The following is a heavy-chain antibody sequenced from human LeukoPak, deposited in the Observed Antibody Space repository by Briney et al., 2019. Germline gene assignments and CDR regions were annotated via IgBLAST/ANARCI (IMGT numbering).Heavy chain of an antibody. CDR1: GYTFTSYG. CDR3: ARVWYSYGAPYYYGMDV. CDR2: ISAYNGNT. Sequence: ASVKVSCKASGYTFTSYGISWVRQAPGQGLEWMGWISAYNGNTNYAQKLQGRVTMTTDTSTSTAYMELRSLRSDDTAVYYCARVWYSYGAPYYYGMDVWGQGTTATVSS. D-gene: IGHD5-18*01. V-gene: IGHV1-18*01. J-gene: IGHJ6*02.